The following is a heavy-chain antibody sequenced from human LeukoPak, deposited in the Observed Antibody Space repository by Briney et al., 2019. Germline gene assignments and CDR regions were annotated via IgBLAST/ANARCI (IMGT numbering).Heavy chain of an antibody. D-gene: IGHD3-16*01. CDR1: GGSFSGYY. CDR3: ARGVIWGSPDY. J-gene: IGHJ4*02. V-gene: IGHV4-34*01. CDR2: INHSGST. Sequence: SETLSLTCAVYGGSFSGYYWSWICQPPGKGLEWIGEINHSGSTNYNPSLKSRVTISVDTSKNQFSLKLSSVTAADTAVYYCARGVIWGSPDYWGQGTLVTVSS.